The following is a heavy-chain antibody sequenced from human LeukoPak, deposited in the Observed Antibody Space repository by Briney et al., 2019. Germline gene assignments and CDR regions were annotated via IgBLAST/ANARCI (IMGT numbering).Heavy chain of an antibody. CDR3: AGDGRGSRSSWFDP. Sequence: GASVKVSCKASGYTFTSYGINWVRQATGQGLEWMGWMNPKSGDTGYSQKFQGRVFITRDTSINTAYMELSSLGSDDTAVYYCAGDGRGSRSSWFDPWGQGTLVIVSS. CDR2: MNPKSGDT. J-gene: IGHJ5*02. V-gene: IGHV1-8*03. D-gene: IGHD3-10*01. CDR1: GYTFTSYG.